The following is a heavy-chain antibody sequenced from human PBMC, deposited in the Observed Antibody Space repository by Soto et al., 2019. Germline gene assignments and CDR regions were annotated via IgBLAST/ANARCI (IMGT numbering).Heavy chain of an antibody. V-gene: IGHV3-33*01. J-gene: IGHJ6*02. CDR2: IWYDGSNK. D-gene: IGHD1-26*01. CDR1: GFTSSSYG. CDR3: ARDGRSGSYYGGYYYGMAV. Sequence: PGGSLRLSCAASGFTSSSYGMHWVRQAPGKGLEWVAVIWYDGSNKYYADSVKGRFTISRDNSKNTLYLQMNSLRAEDTAVYYCARDGRSGSYYGGYYYGMAVWGQGTTVTVSS.